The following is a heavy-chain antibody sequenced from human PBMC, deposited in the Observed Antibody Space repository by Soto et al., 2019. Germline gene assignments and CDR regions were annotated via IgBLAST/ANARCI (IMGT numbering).Heavy chain of an antibody. D-gene: IGHD3-3*01. J-gene: IGHJ6*02. CDR1: GYTFTSYY. CDR2: INPSGGST. V-gene: IGHV1-46*01. Sequence: GASVKVSCKASGYTFTSYYMHWVRQAPGQGLEWMGIINPSGGSTSYAQKFQGRVTMTRDTSTSTVYMELSSLGSEDTAVYYCARDLSHDRFLEWLTYYYYGMDVWGQGTTVTVSS. CDR3: ARDLSHDRFLEWLTYYYYGMDV.